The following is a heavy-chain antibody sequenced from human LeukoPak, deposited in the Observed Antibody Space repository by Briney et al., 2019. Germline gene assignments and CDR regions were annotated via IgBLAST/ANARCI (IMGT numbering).Heavy chain of an antibody. V-gene: IGHV4-59*01. CDR1: GGSISSYY. D-gene: IGHD6-19*01. J-gene: IGHJ4*02. CDR2: IYYSGST. Sequence: SETLSLTCTVSGGSISSYYWSWIRQPPGKGLEWIGYIYYSGSTNYNPSLKSRVTISVDTSKNQFSLKLSSVTAADTAVYYCARDGAVAGTILFDYWGQGTLVTVSS. CDR3: ARDGAVAGTILFDY.